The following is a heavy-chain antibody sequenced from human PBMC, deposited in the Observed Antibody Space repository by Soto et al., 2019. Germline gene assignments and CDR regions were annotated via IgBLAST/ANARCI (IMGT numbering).Heavy chain of an antibody. J-gene: IGHJ4*02. V-gene: IGHV3-9*01. CDR3: ARSFSSNVNCYIGSYFDH. Sequence: GGSLRLSCVASGFSFADHAIQWVRQAPGKGLEWVSGISWNSDTIEYADSVKGRLPISRGNARNSVYLQMNGLRPEDTAFYYCARSFSSNVNCYIGSYFDHWGQGTLVTVSS. D-gene: IGHD2-21*01. CDR1: GFSFADHA. CDR2: ISWNSDTI.